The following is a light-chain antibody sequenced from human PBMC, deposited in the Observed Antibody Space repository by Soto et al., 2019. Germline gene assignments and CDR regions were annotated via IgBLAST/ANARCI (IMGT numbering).Light chain of an antibody. CDR3: SSYTSSSTYV. J-gene: IGLJ1*01. CDR2: DVS. V-gene: IGLV2-14*01. CDR1: RSDVGGYNY. Sequence: QSALTQPASVSGSPGQSITISCTGTRSDVGGYNYVSWYQQHPGKAPKLMIYDVSNRPSGVSNRFSGSKSGNTASLTISGLQAEDEADYYCSSYTSSSTYVFVTGTKRTVL.